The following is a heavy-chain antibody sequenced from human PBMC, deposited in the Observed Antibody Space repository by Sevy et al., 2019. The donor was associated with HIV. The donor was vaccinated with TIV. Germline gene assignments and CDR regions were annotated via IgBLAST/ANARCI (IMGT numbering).Heavy chain of an antibody. D-gene: IGHD2-15*01. CDR1: GYTFTTYY. CDR2: VNPSGGST. J-gene: IGHJ4*02. Sequence: ASVKVSCKASGYTFTTYYIHWVRQAPGQGLEWMGIVNPSGGSTTNSQKFHDRVTMTSDTSTDKVYMQLSSLKSEDTAGYYCARTLGWQQSRWYLDYWGQGTLVTVSS. V-gene: IGHV1-46*01. CDR3: ARTLGWQQSRWYLDY.